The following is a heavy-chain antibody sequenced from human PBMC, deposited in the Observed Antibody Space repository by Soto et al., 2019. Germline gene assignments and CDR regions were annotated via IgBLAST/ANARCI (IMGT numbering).Heavy chain of an antibody. CDR1: GYTFTSYY. V-gene: IGHV1-46*01. Sequence: ASVKVSCKASGYTFTSYYMHWVRQAPGQGLEWMGIINPSGGSTSYAQKFQGRVTMTRDTSTSTVYMELSSLRSEDTAVYYCARDHYYGSGSYISFDYYYGMDVWGQGTTVTVSS. CDR3: ARDHYYGSGSYISFDYYYGMDV. J-gene: IGHJ6*02. CDR2: INPSGGST. D-gene: IGHD3-10*01.